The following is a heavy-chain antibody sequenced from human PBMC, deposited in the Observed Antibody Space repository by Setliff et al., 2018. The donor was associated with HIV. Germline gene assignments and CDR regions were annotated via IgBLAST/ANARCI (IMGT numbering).Heavy chain of an antibody. V-gene: IGHV4-31*03. J-gene: IGHJ4*02. CDR3: AGMFFYGSGSKSDFDY. CDR2: IYYSGST. D-gene: IGHD3-10*01. Sequence: KSSETLSLTCTVSGGSISSGGYYWSWIRQHPGKGLEWIGYIYYSGSTSYNPSLKSRVTISVDTSKNQFSLKLSSVTVADTAVYYCAGMFFYGSGSKSDFDYWGQGTLVTVSS. CDR1: GGSISSGGYY.